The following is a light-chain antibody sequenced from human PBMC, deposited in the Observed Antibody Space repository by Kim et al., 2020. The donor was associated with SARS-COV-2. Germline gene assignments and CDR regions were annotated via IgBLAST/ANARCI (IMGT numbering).Light chain of an antibody. Sequence: EIVLTQSPGTLSLSPGERATLSCRASQSVTSSYLAWYQQKPGQPPRLLIYGASNRATGIQDRFSGSGSGTDFTLTISRLESEDLAVYYCQQYGTSLRTFGQGTKVDIK. V-gene: IGKV3-20*01. CDR3: QQYGTSLRT. CDR1: QSVTSSY. CDR2: GAS. J-gene: IGKJ1*01.